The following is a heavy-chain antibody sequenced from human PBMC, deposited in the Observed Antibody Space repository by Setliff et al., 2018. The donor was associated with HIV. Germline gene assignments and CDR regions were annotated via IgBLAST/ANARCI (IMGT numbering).Heavy chain of an antibody. CDR2: IYHSGIA. D-gene: IGHD6-6*01. V-gene: IGHV4-34*01. J-gene: IGHJ4*02. CDR3: ARAQIAAPRPYEY. CDR1: GAPFNGYY. Sequence: PSETLSLTCAVYGAPFNGYYWAWIRQSPAKGLEWIGEIYHSGIANSSPSLKSRVTISIDTSKNQFSLRLTSVTAADTALYYCARAQIAAPRPYEYWGQGTLVTVSS.